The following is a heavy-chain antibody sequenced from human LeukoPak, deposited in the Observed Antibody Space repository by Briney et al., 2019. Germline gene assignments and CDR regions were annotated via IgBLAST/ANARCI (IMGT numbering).Heavy chain of an antibody. CDR2: ISAYNGNT. CDR1: GYTFTSYG. V-gene: IGHV1-18*01. J-gene: IGHJ6*02. Sequence: ASVKVSFKASGYTFTSYGISWVRQAPGQGLEWMGWISAYNGNTNYAQKLQGRVTMTTDASTSTAYMELRSLRSDDTAVYYCARDGYCSGGSCSDTRYYYYGMDVWGQGTTVTVSS. CDR3: ARDGYCSGGSCSDTRYYYYGMDV. D-gene: IGHD2-15*01.